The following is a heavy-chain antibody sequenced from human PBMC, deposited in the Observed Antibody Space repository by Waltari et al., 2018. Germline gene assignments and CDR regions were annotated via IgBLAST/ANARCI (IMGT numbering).Heavy chain of an antibody. V-gene: IGHV4-59*11. Sequence: QVQLQESGPGLVKPSETLSLTCTVSGGSISSHYWSWIRQPPGKGLEWIGYIYYSGSTNYNPSLKSRVTISVDTSKNQFSLKLSYVTAADTAVYYCARDPWYYGSGSQGWFDPWGQGTLVTVSS. J-gene: IGHJ5*02. CDR2: IYYSGST. CDR3: ARDPWYYGSGSQGWFDP. D-gene: IGHD3-10*01. CDR1: GGSISSHY.